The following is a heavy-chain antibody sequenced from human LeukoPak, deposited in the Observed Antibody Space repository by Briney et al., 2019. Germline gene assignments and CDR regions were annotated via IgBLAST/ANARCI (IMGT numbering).Heavy chain of an antibody. J-gene: IGHJ4*02. D-gene: IGHD4-17*01. Sequence: GGSLRLSCAASGFTFSSYGMHWVRQAPGKGLEWVAVISYDGSNEYYADSVKGRFTISRDNSKNTLYLQMNSLRAEDTAVYYCAKDRTPYGDPSYYFDYWGQGTLVTVSS. CDR1: GFTFSSYG. V-gene: IGHV3-30*18. CDR3: AKDRTPYGDPSYYFDY. CDR2: ISYDGSNE.